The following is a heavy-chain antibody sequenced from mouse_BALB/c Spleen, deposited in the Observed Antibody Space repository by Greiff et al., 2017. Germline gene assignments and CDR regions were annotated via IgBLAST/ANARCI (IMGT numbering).Heavy chain of an antibody. V-gene: IGHV14-3*02. Sequence: EVQLQQSGAELVKPGASVKLSCTASGFNIKDTYMHWVKQRPEQGLEWIGRIDPANGNTKYDPKFQGKATITADTSSNTAYLQLSSLTSEDTAVYYCASVTADYYYAMDYWGQGTSVTVSS. CDR2: IDPANGNT. J-gene: IGHJ4*01. D-gene: IGHD1-2*01. CDR3: ASVTADYYYAMDY. CDR1: GFNIKDTY.